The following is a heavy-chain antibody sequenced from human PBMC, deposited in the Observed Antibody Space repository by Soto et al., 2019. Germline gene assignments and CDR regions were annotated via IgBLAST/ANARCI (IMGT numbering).Heavy chain of an antibody. D-gene: IGHD3-22*01. CDR1: GYSFTSYW. CDR2: IYPGDSDT. CDR3: ARADVSYDSSGYYDY. Sequence: GESLKISCKGSGYSFTSYWIGWVRQMPGKGREWMGIIYPGDSDTRYSPSFQGQVTISADKSISTAYLQWSSLKASDTAMYYCARADVSYDSSGYYDYWGQGTLVTVSS. V-gene: IGHV5-51*01. J-gene: IGHJ4*02.